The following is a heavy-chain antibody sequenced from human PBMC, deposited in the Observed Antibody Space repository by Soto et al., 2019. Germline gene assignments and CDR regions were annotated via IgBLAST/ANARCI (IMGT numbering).Heavy chain of an antibody. D-gene: IGHD3-10*01. CDR1: GYTFSSYA. J-gene: IGHJ4*02. CDR2: INAGNVNT. CDR3: VRGGPPIDY. V-gene: IGHV1-3*05. Sequence: QVQLVQSGAEEKKPGASVKVSCKASGYTFSSYAMHCVRQAPGQRREWMGWINAGNVNTKYSQKFQGRVTITRDTSASTAYRELSSLRSEDTAVDYCVRGGPPIDYWGQGTLVTVSS.